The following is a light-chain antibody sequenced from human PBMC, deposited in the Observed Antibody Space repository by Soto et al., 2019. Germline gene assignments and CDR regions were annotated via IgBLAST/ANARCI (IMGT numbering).Light chain of an antibody. CDR3: QHFDSSVT. CDR1: QSVSSTF. CDR2: GAS. Sequence: EIVLTQSPGSLSLSPGERATLSCRASQSVSSTFFAWYQQRPGQAPRLLMYGASSRATGIPERFSGSGSGTDFTLTISRLEPVDFAVYYCQHFDSSVTFGQGTNVEIK. V-gene: IGKV3-20*01. J-gene: IGKJ1*01.